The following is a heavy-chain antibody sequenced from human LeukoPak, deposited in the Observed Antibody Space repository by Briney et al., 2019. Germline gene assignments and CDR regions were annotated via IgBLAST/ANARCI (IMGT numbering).Heavy chain of an antibody. CDR2: INHNTGGT. D-gene: IGHD1-1*01. V-gene: IGHV1-2*06. Sequence: ASVKVSCKASGYTFTGYYIHWVRQAPGQGLEWMGRINHNTGGTNYEQKFQGRVTMASDTSISTAYMELSRLRSDDTAVYYCARSPGTTGYYYMDVWGKGTTVTVSS. CDR1: GYTFTGYY. CDR3: ARSPGTTGYYYMDV. J-gene: IGHJ6*03.